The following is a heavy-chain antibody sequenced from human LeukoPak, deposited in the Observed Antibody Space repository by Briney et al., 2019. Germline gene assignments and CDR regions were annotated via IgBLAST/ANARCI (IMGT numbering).Heavy chain of an antibody. CDR2: IYYSGST. Sequence: SETLSLTCTVSGGSISSYYWGWIRQPPGKGLEWIGSIYYSGSTYYNPSLKSRVTISVDTSKNQFSLKLSSVTAADTAVYYCASRSDGYSYGHTYFDYWGQGTLVTVSS. J-gene: IGHJ4*02. V-gene: IGHV4-39*07. CDR3: ASRSDGYSYGHTYFDY. CDR1: GGSISSYY. D-gene: IGHD5-18*01.